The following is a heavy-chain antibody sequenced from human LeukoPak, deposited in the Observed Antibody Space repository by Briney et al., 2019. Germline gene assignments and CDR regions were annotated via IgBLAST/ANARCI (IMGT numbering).Heavy chain of an antibody. J-gene: IGHJ4*02. CDR1: GYTFTNYG. V-gene: IGHV1-18*01. CDR2: ISTYNGNT. D-gene: IGHD6-19*01. Sequence: GASVTVSFTASGYTFTNYGISWVRQAPGQGLEWMGWISTYNGNTNYAQKFQGRVTMTTDTSTTTAYMELMSLISDDTAVYYCARTTSGCPDYWGQGTRVTVSS. CDR3: ARTTSGCPDY.